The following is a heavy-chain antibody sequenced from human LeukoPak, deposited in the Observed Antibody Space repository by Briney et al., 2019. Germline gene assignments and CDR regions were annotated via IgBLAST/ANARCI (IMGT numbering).Heavy chain of an antibody. J-gene: IGHJ4*02. CDR2: IYYSGST. Sequence: SETLSLTCTVSGGSISSYYWSWIRQPPGKGLEWIGSIYYSGSTYYNPSLKSRVTISVDTSKNQFSLKLSSVTAADTAVYYCADCSSTSCYMGIWDWGQGTLVTVSS. CDR1: GGSISSYY. CDR3: ADCSSTSCYMGIWD. D-gene: IGHD2-2*02. V-gene: IGHV4-59*05.